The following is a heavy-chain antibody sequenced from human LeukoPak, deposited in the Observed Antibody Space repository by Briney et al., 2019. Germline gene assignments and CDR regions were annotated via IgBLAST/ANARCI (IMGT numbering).Heavy chain of an antibody. V-gene: IGHV1-2*02. CDR3: ARDLTSVTTAGWYFDL. CDR1: GYTLSDYY. CDR2: INPNSGGT. D-gene: IGHD4-17*01. Sequence: GASVKVSCKASGYTLSDYYLHWVRQAPGQGLEWMGWINPNSGGTNYAQKFQGRVTMTRDTSISTAYMQLNRLRSDDTAVYYCARDLTSVTTAGWYFDLWGRGTLVTVSS. J-gene: IGHJ2*01.